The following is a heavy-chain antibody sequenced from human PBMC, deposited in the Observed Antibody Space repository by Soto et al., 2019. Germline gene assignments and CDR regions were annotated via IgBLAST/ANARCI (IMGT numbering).Heavy chain of an antibody. D-gene: IGHD3-10*01. V-gene: IGHV1-69*01. J-gene: IGHJ5*02. CDR3: AREQKMVRGVSGRLNWFDP. CDR2: IIPIFGTA. Sequence: QVQLVQSGAEVKKPGSSVKVSCKASGGTFSSYAISWVRQAPGQGLEWMGGIIPIFGTANYAQKFQGRVTITEDESTSTAYMELSSLRSENTAVYYCAREQKMVRGVSGRLNWFDPWGQGTLVTVSS. CDR1: GGTFSSYA.